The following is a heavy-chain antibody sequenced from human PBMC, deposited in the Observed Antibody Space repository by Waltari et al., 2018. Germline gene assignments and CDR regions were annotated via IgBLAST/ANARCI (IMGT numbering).Heavy chain of an antibody. V-gene: IGHV4-38-2*01. Sequence: QVQLQESGPGLVKPSETLSLTCAVSGYSISSGYYWGWIRQPPGKGLEWSGSIYHSGGTYYNPALKSRVTISVDTSKNQFSLKLSSVTAADTAVYYCARASGDLEGYYFDYWGQGTLVTVSS. D-gene: IGHD3-10*01. J-gene: IGHJ4*02. CDR1: GYSISSGYY. CDR2: IYHSGGT. CDR3: ARASGDLEGYYFDY.